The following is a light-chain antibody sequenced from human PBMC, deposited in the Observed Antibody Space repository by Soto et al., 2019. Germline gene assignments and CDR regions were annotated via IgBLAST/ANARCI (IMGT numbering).Light chain of an antibody. Sequence: ETVMTQSPDTLSVSPGERVTLSCRASQSVSSNLAWYQQKPGQAPRLLIYDASNRATGIPARFSGSGSGTDFTLTISSLEPEDFAVYYCQQRSNWPRTFGQGTKVDIK. V-gene: IGKV3-11*01. CDR3: QQRSNWPRT. CDR1: QSVSSN. CDR2: DAS. J-gene: IGKJ1*01.